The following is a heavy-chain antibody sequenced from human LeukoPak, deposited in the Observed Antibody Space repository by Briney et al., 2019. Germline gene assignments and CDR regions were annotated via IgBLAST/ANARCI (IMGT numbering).Heavy chain of an antibody. CDR2: IWYDGSNK. J-gene: IGHJ4*02. V-gene: IGHV3-30*02. Sequence: GGSLRLSCAASGFTFSNYGMHWVRQAPGKGLEWVAIIWYDGSNKYYADSVKGRFIVSRDNSKKKLYLQMNSLRAEDTAVYYCARDSSMRYGLDSWGQGTLVTVSS. CDR3: ARDSSMRYGLDS. D-gene: IGHD1-1*01. CDR1: GFTFSNYG.